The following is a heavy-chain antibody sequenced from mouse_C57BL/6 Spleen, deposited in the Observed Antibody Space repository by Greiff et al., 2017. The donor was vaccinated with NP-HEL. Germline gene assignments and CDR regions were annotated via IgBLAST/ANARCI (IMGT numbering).Heavy chain of an antibody. Sequence: VQLQESGPGLVQPSQSLSITCTVSGFSLTSYGVHWVRQPPGKGLEWLGVIWSGGSTDYNAAFISRLSISKDNSKSQVFFKMNSLQADDTAIYYCAKLYGNFERYYAMDYWGQGTSVTVSS. J-gene: IGHJ4*01. D-gene: IGHD2-1*01. CDR1: GFSLTSYG. CDR2: IWSGGST. V-gene: IGHV2-4*01. CDR3: AKLYGNFERYYAMDY.